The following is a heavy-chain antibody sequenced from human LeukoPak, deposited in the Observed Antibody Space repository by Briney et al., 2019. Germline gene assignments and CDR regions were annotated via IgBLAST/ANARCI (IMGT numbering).Heavy chain of an antibody. D-gene: IGHD2-2*02. V-gene: IGHV3-74*01. CDR2: ISGDGRST. CDR3: ARGLRDIYLYTLGP. Sequence: PGGSLRLSCAASGFTFSTYWIHWVRQSPGKGLEWVSRISGDGRSTNYADTVKGRFTISRDNAKNAVYLEVKSLRAEDSALYSCARGLRDIYLYTLGPWGQGTLVTVSS. CDR1: GFTFSTYW. J-gene: IGHJ5*02.